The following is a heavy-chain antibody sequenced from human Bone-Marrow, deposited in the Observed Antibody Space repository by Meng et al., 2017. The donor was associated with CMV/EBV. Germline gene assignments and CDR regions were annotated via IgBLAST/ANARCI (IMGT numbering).Heavy chain of an antibody. CDR3: ARDVGWELLRRVLDY. CDR1: GYTFISYG. Sequence: ASVKVSCQASGYTFISYGISWVRQAPGQGLEWMGWISAYNDNTNYAQKLQGRVTMTTDTSTSTAYLELRSLRSDDTAVYYCARDVGWELLRRVLDYWGQGTLVTVSS. J-gene: IGHJ4*02. V-gene: IGHV1-18*01. CDR2: ISAYNDNT. D-gene: IGHD1-26*01.